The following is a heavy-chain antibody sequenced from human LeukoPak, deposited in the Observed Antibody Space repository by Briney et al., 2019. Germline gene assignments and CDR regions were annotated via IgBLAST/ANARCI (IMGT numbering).Heavy chain of an antibody. D-gene: IGHD3-9*01. V-gene: IGHV1-2*04. Sequence: ASVKLSCKPSGYTFTPYFLHSVRQAPGQGFEWMGRINPNTGGTNSAQKFQGWVTMTRDASISTAYLELSSLRSDDTAVYYCVRVEDRDRYGDSNFDYWGQGTLVTVSS. CDR1: GYTFTPYF. J-gene: IGHJ4*02. CDR3: VRVEDRDRYGDSNFDY. CDR2: INPNTGGT.